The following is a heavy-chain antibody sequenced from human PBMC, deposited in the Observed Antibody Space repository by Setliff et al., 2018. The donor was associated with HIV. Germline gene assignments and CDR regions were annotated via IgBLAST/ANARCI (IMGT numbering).Heavy chain of an antibody. CDR3: ATGKLSGSGIPIYNWFDP. D-gene: IGHD3-10*01. CDR1: GYTLTELS. Sequence: ASVKVSCKVSGYTLTELSMHWVRQAPGKGLEWMGGSDPEDGNKMYAQKLQGRVTMTEDTSTDTAYMELSSLRSEDTAVYYFATGKLSGSGIPIYNWFDPWGQGTLVTSPQ. CDR2: SDPEDGNK. J-gene: IGHJ5*02. V-gene: IGHV1-24*01.